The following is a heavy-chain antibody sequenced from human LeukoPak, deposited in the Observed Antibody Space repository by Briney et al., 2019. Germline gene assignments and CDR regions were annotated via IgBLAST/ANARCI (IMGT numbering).Heavy chain of an antibody. CDR1: GGSISSSSYY. D-gene: IGHD1-26*01. V-gene: IGHV4-39*07. Sequence: SETLSLTCTVSGGSISSSSYYWGWIRQPPGKGLEWIGSIYYSGSTYYNPSLKSRVTISVDTSENQFSLKLSSVTAADTAMYYCAGVVGGSYSMDVWGQGTTVTVSS. CDR3: AGVVGGSYSMDV. J-gene: IGHJ6*03. CDR2: IYYSGST.